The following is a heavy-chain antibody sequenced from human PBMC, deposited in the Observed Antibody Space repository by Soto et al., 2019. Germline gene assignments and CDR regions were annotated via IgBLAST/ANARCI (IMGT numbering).Heavy chain of an antibody. V-gene: IGHV1-2*04. CDR3: ARSSGLIVATIEGWFDP. Sequence: GASVKVSCKASGYTFTGYYMHWVRQAPGQGLEWMGWINPNSGGTNYAQKFQGWVTMTRDTSISTAYMELSRLRSDDTAVYYCARSSGLIVATIEGWFDPWGQGTLVTVSS. J-gene: IGHJ5*02. CDR2: INPNSGGT. CDR1: GYTFTGYY. D-gene: IGHD5-12*01.